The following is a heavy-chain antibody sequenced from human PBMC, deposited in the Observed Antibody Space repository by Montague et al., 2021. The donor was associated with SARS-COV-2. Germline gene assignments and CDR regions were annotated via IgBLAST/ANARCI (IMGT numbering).Heavy chain of an antibody. CDR3: AGGPRYSLSWSFDY. CDR1: GDSVSSNTAA. D-gene: IGHD6-13*01. Sequence: CAISGDSVSSNTAAWNWIRQSPSRGLEWLGRTYYRSKWYYDYAVSVKSRMTISPDTSKNQFSLQLSSVTPEDRAVYYCAGGPRYSLSWSFDYWGQGTLVTVSS. J-gene: IGHJ4*02. V-gene: IGHV6-1*01. CDR2: TYYRSKWYY.